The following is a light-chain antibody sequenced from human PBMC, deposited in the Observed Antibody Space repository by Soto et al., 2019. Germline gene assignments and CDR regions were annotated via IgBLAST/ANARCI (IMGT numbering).Light chain of an antibody. V-gene: IGLV1-47*01. CDR1: SYNFGSNY. CDR2: RNN. CDR3: AAWDDSLSGWV. Sequence: QSVLTQPPSASGTPGQRVTISYSGSSYNFGSNYVYWYQQLPGTAPKLLIYRNNQRPSGVPDRFSGSKSGTSASLAISGLRSEDEVGYYCAAWDDSLSGWVFGGGTQLTVL. J-gene: IGLJ3*02.